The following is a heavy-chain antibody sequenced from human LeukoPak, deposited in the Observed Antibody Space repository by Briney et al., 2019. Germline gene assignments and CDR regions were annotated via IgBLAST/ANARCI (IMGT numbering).Heavy chain of an antibody. V-gene: IGHV3-23*01. Sequence: GGSLRLSCAASGFTFSSYAMSWVCQAPGKGLEWVSAISGSGGSTYYADFVKGRFTISRDNSKNTPYLQMSSLRAEDTAVYYCAKDGEPECSTSCYLYYYYGMDVWGQGTTVTVSS. CDR1: GFTFSSYA. CDR2: ISGSGGST. D-gene: IGHD2-2*01. J-gene: IGHJ6*02. CDR3: AKDGEPECSTSCYLYYYYGMDV.